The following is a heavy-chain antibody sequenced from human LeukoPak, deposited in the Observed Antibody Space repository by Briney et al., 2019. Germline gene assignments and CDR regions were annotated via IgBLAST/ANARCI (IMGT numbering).Heavy chain of an antibody. D-gene: IGHD6-13*01. CDR3: ARGPLKAAAGTNWFDP. CDR1: GYTFTDYY. CDR2: INPNSGGM. Sequence: ASVKVSCKASGYTFTDYYMHWVRQAPGQGLEWMGWINPNSGGMNYAQKFQGRVTMTRDTSISTAYMELSRLRSDDTAVYYCARGPLKAAAGTNWFDPWGQGTLVTVSS. J-gene: IGHJ5*02. V-gene: IGHV1-2*02.